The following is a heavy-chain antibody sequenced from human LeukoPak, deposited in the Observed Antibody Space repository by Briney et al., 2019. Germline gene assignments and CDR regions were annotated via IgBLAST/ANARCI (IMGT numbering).Heavy chain of an antibody. CDR2: ISSSSSYI. CDR3: ARETIFGVGAFDI. CDR1: GFTFSNAW. V-gene: IGHV3-21*01. J-gene: IGHJ3*02. Sequence: GGSLRLSCAASGFTFSNAWMSWVRQAPGKGLEWVSSISSSSSYIYYADSVKGRFTISRDNAKNSLYLQMNSLRAEDTAVYYCARETIFGVGAFDIWGQGTMVTVSS. D-gene: IGHD3-3*01.